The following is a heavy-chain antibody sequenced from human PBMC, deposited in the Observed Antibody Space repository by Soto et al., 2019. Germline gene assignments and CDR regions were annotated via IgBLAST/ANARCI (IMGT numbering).Heavy chain of an antibody. CDR1: GYSFTSYW. J-gene: IGHJ4*02. V-gene: IGHV5-10-1*01. Sequence: LGESLKISCKGSGYSFTSYWISWVRQMPGKGLEWMGRIDPSDSYTNYSPSFQGHVTISADKSISTAYLQWSSLKASDTAMYYCSATLHDYGDWGDYWGQGTLVTVSS. D-gene: IGHD4-17*01. CDR2: IDPSDSYT. CDR3: SATLHDYGDWGDY.